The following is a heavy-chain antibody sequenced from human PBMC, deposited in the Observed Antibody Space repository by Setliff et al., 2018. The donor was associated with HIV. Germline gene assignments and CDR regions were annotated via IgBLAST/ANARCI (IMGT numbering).Heavy chain of an antibody. CDR3: GTVTSGHWYFDL. CDR1: GGSISSSSYY. V-gene: IGHV4-39*07. J-gene: IGHJ2*01. Sequence: PSETLSLTCTVSGGSISSSSYYWGWIRQPPGKGLEWIGSISHSGITYYNSSLKSRVTISVDTSKNQFSLKLTSVTAADTAVYYCGTVTSGHWYFDLWGRGTLVTVSS. CDR2: ISHSGIT. D-gene: IGHD4-17*01.